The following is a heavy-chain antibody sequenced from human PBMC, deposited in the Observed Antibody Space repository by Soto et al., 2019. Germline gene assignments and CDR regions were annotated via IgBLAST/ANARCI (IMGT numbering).Heavy chain of an antibody. Sequence: EVQLLESGGGLVQPGGSLRLYCAASGFTFSSYAMSWVRQAPGKGLEWVSAISGSGGSTYYADSVKGRFTISRDNSKNTLYLQMNSLRAEYTAVYYCAKEARAAPCVRDAFDIWGQGTMVTVSS. CDR2: ISGSGGST. CDR3: AKEARAAPCVRDAFDI. CDR1: GFTFSSYA. J-gene: IGHJ3*02. D-gene: IGHD6-25*01. V-gene: IGHV3-23*01.